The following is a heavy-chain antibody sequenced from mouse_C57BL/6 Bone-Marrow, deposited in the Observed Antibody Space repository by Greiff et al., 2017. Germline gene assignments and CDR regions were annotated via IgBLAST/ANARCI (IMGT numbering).Heavy chain of an antibody. CDR3: VSQLGPYAMDY. CDR2: IRSKSNNYAT. CDR1: GFSFNTYA. Sequence: EVKLVESGGGLVQPKGSLKLSCAASGFSFNTYAMNWVRQAPGKGLEWVARIRSKSNNYATYYADSVKDRFTISRDDSESMLYLQMNNLKTEDTAMYYCVSQLGPYAMDYWGQGTSVTVSS. J-gene: IGHJ4*01. V-gene: IGHV10-1*01. D-gene: IGHD4-1*01.